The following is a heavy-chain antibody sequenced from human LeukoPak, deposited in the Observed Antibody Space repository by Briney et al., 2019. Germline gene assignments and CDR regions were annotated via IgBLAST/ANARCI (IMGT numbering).Heavy chain of an antibody. V-gene: IGHV3-23*01. D-gene: IGHD3-3*01. CDR3: AKDPGDFWPTLPNDWFDP. J-gene: IGHJ5*02. CDR1: GFTFSSYA. Sequence: PGGSLRLSCAASGFTFSSYAMSWVRQAPGKGLEWVSAISGSGGSTYYADSVKGRFTISRDNSKNTLYLQMNSLRAEDTAVYYCAKDPGDFWPTLPNDWFDPWGQGTLVTVSS. CDR2: ISGSGGST.